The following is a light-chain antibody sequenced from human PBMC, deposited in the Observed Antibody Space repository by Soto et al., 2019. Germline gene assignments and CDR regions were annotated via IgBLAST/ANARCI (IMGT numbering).Light chain of an antibody. V-gene: IGLV2-14*03. CDR2: DVI. J-gene: IGLJ2*01. Sequence: QSALTQPASVSGSPGQSITISCTGTSSDIGADNYVSWYQQHPGKAPKLLIYDVINRPSGVSIRFSGSKSGNTASLTISGLPAEDEADYYCSSFTRWSTVFGGGTKVTVL. CDR1: SSDIGADNY. CDR3: SSFTRWSTV.